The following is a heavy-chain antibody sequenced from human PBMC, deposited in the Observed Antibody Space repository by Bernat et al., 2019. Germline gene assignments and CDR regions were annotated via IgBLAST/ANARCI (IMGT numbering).Heavy chain of an antibody. D-gene: IGHD5-24*01. V-gene: IGHV4-30-4*01. CDR2: IYHSGST. CDR1: GDSISSGDHY. Sequence: QVHLQESGPGLVRPSQTLSLTCAVFGDSISSGDHYWSWIRQPPGKGLEWIGFIYHSGSTYYNPSLKSRVVISVDTSKNQLSLILTSVTAADTAVYYCAREEEMAMGYWGQGILVTVSS. J-gene: IGHJ4*02. CDR3: AREEEMAMGY.